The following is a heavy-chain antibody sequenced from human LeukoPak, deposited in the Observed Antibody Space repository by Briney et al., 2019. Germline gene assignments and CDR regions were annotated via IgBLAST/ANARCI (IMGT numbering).Heavy chain of an antibody. CDR3: ARAEVGTYYDFWSGYSSVDY. D-gene: IGHD3-3*01. CDR1: GFTFSSYW. Sequence: GGSLRLSCAASGFTFSSYWMHWVRQAPGKGLVWVSRINSDGSSTSYADSVKGRFTISRDNAKNTLYLQMNSLRAEDTAVYYCARAEVGTYYDFWSGYSSVDYWGQGTLVTVSS. CDR2: INSDGSST. V-gene: IGHV3-74*01. J-gene: IGHJ4*02.